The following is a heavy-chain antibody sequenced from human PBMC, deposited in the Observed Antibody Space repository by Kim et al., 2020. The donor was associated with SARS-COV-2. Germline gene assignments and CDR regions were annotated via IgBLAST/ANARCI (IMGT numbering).Heavy chain of an antibody. J-gene: IGHJ5*02. D-gene: IGHD3-10*01. V-gene: IGHV3-21*01. Sequence: GGSLRLSCAASGFTFSSYSMNWVRQAPGKGLEWVSSISSSSSYIYYADSVKGRFTISRDNAKNSLYLQMNSLRAEDTAVYYCARGRSYYYGSGSYYNWFDPWGQGTLVTVSS. CDR3: ARGRSYYYGSGSYYNWFDP. CDR1: GFTFSSYS. CDR2: ISSSSSYI.